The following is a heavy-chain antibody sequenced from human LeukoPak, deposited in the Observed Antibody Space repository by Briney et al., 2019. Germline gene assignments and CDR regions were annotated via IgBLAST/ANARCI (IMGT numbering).Heavy chain of an antibody. CDR3: SIQKYDYGSDY. J-gene: IGHJ4*02. CDR1: GGSFSGYY. V-gene: IGHV4-34*01. CDR2: INHSGST. D-gene: IGHD4-17*01. Sequence: SETLSLTCAVYGGSFSGYYWSWIRQPPGKGLEWIGEINHSGSTNYNPSPKSRVTISVDTSKNQFSLKLSSVTAADTAVYYCSIQKYDYGSDYWGQGTLVTASS.